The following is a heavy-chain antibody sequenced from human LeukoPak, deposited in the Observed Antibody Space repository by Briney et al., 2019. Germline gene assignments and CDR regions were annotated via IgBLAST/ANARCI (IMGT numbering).Heavy chain of an antibody. J-gene: IGHJ5*02. CDR3: ARVAITMVRGTWFDP. D-gene: IGHD3-10*01. CDR2: IYYSGST. Sequence: SETLSLTCTVSGGSINSYYWSWIRQPPGKGLEWIGYIYYSGSTNYNPSLKSRVTISVDTSKNQFSLKLSSVTAADTAVYYCARVAITMVRGTWFDPWGQGTLVTVSS. CDR1: GGSINSYY. V-gene: IGHV4-59*01.